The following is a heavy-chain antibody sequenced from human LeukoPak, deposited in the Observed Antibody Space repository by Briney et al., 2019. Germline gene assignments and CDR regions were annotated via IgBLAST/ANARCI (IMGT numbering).Heavy chain of an antibody. V-gene: IGHV3-73*01. Sequence: GGSLRLSCAASGFTFSGSAMHWVRQASGKGLEWVGRIRSKANSYATAYAASVKGRFTISREDSKNTAYLQMNSLKTEDTAVYYCTRRRYSSSWLDAFDIWGQGTMVTVSS. CDR2: IRSKANSYAT. J-gene: IGHJ3*02. D-gene: IGHD6-13*01. CDR3: TRRRYSSSWLDAFDI. CDR1: GFTFSGSA.